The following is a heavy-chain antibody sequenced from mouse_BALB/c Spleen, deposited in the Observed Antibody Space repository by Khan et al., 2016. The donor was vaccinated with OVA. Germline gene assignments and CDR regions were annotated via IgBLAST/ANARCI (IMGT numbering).Heavy chain of an antibody. V-gene: IGHV1-77*01. Sequence: QVQLQQSGAELARPGASVKLSCKASGYTFTDYYINWVKQRTGQGLEWIGEISPGSGDTYYNEKFKGKATLTADKSSRTVYMQLSSLTAEASAFYFCARRNYFGYTFASCGQGTLVTVSA. CDR1: GYTFTDYY. J-gene: IGHJ3*01. CDR2: ISPGSGDT. D-gene: IGHD1-2*01. CDR3: ARRNYFGYTFAS.